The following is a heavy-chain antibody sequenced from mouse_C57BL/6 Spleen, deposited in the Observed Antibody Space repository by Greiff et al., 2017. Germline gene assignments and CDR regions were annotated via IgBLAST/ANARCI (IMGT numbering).Heavy chain of an antibody. CDR2: IYPGDGDT. V-gene: IGHV1-80*01. CDR1: GYAFSSYW. Sequence: QVQLQQSGAELVKPGASVKISCKASGYAFSSYWMNWVKQRPGKGLEWIGQIYPGDGDTNYNGKFKGKATLTADKSSSTAYLQLSSLASEDSAVYCCASENSNYYAMDYWGQGTSVTVSS. CDR3: ASENSNYYAMDY. J-gene: IGHJ4*01. D-gene: IGHD2-5*01.